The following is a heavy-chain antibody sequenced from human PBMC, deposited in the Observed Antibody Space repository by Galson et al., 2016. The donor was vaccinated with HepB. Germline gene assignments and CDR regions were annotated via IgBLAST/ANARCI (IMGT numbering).Heavy chain of an antibody. J-gene: IGHJ4*02. CDR2: IYYSGTT. D-gene: IGHD3-10*01. CDR1: GGSITITDYY. CDR3: ARARRDGSGWYFDY. V-gene: IGHV4-31*03. Sequence: TLSLTCTVSGGSITITDYYWSWIRQHPGKGLEWIGYIYYSGTTYYSPSLKSRVTISVDTSKSQFSLRLSSVTAADTAVYYCARARRDGSGWYFDYGGQGALVTVSS.